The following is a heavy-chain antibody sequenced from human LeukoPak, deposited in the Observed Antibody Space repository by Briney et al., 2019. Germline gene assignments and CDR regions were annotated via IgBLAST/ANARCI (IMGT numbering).Heavy chain of an antibody. CDR1: GFTFSSYE. J-gene: IGHJ6*04. D-gene: IGHD2-2*01. CDR2: ISSSGSTI. Sequence: GGSLRLSCAASGFTFSSYEINWVRQAPGHGLEWVSYISSSGSTIYYADSVKGRFTISRDNAKNSLYLQMNSLRAEDTAVYYCAREGYCSSSSCYGAGYYYGMDVWGKGTTVTVSS. V-gene: IGHV3-48*03. CDR3: AREGYCSSSSCYGAGYYYGMDV.